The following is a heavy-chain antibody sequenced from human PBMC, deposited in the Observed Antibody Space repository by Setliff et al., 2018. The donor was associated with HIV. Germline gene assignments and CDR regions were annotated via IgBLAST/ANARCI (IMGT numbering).Heavy chain of an antibody. V-gene: IGHV4-38-2*02. Sequence: SETLSLTCAVSGYSISSGYYWGWIRQPPGRGLEWIGNIYHSGGTHYNPSLRSRVTISVDTSKNHFSLKLSSVTAADTALYYCARDRYTYGYFDYWGQGTLVTVSS. CDR3: ARDRYTYGYFDY. CDR1: GYSISSGYY. J-gene: IGHJ4*02. CDR2: IYHSGGT. D-gene: IGHD5-18*01.